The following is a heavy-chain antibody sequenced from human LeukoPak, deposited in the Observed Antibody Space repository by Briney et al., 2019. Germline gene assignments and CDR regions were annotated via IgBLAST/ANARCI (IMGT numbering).Heavy chain of an antibody. CDR3: ARSSYYCFDY. J-gene: IGHJ4*02. CDR2: IKEDGSEK. CDR1: GFTFTSYW. V-gene: IGHV3-7*01. D-gene: IGHD2-21*01. Sequence: GGSLTLSCAASGFTFTSYWMYWVRQAPGKGLEWVADIKEDGSEKYYVDSVKGRFTISRDNAKNSLYLQMNSLRAEDTAVYYCARSSYYCFDYWGQGTLVTVSS.